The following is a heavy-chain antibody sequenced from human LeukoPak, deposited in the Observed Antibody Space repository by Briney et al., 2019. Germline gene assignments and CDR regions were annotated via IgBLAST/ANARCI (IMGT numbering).Heavy chain of an antibody. V-gene: IGHV3-21*01. CDR3: ARSATSGYDSI. J-gene: IGHJ4*02. D-gene: IGHD5-12*01. CDR1: GFTFSSYA. Sequence: WGSLRLSCAASGFTFSSYAMSWVRQAPGKGLEWVSSISSSGTYIYYAASVKGRSTISRDDAKSSLYLQMSSLRAEDTAVYYCARSATSGYDSIWGQGTLVTVLS. CDR2: ISSSGTYI.